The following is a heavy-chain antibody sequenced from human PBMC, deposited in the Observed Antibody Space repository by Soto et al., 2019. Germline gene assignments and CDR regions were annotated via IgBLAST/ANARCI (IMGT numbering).Heavy chain of an antibody. V-gene: IGHV5-51*01. CDR3: ARAKSSGYYVYYYYGMDV. J-gene: IGHJ6*02. CDR1: GYRFTSYW. CDR2: IYPGDSDT. D-gene: IGHD3-22*01. Sequence: GESLKISCKGSGYRFTSYWIGWVRQMPGKGLEWMGIIYPGDSDTRYSPSFQGQVTISADKSISTAYLQWSSLKASDTAMYYCARAKSSGYYVYYYYGMDVWGQGTTVTVSS.